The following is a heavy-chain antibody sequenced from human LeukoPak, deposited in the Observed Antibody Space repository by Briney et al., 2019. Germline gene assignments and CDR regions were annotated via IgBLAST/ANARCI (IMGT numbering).Heavy chain of an antibody. Sequence: GGSLRLSCAASGFTFSSYAMSWVRQAPGKGLEWVSAISGSGGSTYYADSVKGRFTISRDNAKISLYLQMNSLRDEDTAVYYCARGIYNGWYFDYWGQGTLVSVSS. CDR1: GFTFSSYA. J-gene: IGHJ4*02. V-gene: IGHV3-23*01. D-gene: IGHD6-19*01. CDR2: ISGSGGST. CDR3: ARGIYNGWYFDY.